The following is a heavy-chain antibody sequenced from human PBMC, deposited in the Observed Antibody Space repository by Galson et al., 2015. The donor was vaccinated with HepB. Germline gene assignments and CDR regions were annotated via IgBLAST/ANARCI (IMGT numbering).Heavy chain of an antibody. Sequence: SLRLSCAASGFTFNSYEMNWVRQAPGKGLEWVSYISSSGGTIYYADPVKGRFTISRDNAKSLYLQMNSLTAEDTAVYYCARSKSPSSPSDNWGQGTLVTVSS. CDR3: ARSKSPSSPSDN. J-gene: IGHJ4*02. CDR1: GFTFNSYE. D-gene: IGHD6-13*01. V-gene: IGHV3-48*03. CDR2: ISSSGGTI.